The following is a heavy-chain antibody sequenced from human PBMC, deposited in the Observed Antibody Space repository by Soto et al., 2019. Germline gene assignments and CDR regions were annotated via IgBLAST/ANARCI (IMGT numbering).Heavy chain of an antibody. V-gene: IGHV3-23*01. CDR2: ISNTGGGT. J-gene: IGHJ4*02. Sequence: EVQLLDSGGGLVQPGGSLGLSCAASGFTFNNYAMNWVRQAPGMGLECVATISNTGGGTYYADSVKGRFTISRDNSKNTLYLRMSSQRVEDTAVYYGAKDRLAGNFDYWGQGDHVTVAA. D-gene: IGHD6-25*01. CDR3: AKDRLAGNFDY. CDR1: GFTFNNYA.